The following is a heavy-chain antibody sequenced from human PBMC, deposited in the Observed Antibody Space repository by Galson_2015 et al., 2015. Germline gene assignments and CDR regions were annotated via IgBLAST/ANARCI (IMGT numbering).Heavy chain of an antibody. Sequence: SLRLSCAASGFTFSSYAMHWVRQAPGKGLEWVAVISYDGSNKYYADSVKGRFTISRDNSKNTLYLQMNSLRAEDTAVYYCASLAHVLTGSENFDYWGQGTLVTVSS. V-gene: IGHV3-30-3*01. CDR2: ISYDGSNK. CDR3: ASLAHVLTGSENFDY. D-gene: IGHD3-9*01. J-gene: IGHJ4*02. CDR1: GFTFSSYA.